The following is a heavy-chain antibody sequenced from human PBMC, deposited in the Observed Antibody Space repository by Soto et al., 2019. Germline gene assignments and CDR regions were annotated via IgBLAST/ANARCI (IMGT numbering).Heavy chain of an antibody. J-gene: IGHJ6*02. V-gene: IGHV3-48*03. CDR3: ARILGYCSSTSCFYYYYGMDV. Sequence: PGGSLRLSCAASGFTFSSYEMNWVRQAPGKGLEWVSYISSSGSTIYYADSVKGRFTISRDNAKNSLYLQMNSLRAEDTAVYYCARILGYCSSTSCFYYYYGMDVWGQGTTVTVSS. D-gene: IGHD2-2*01. CDR2: ISSSGSTI. CDR1: GFTFSSYE.